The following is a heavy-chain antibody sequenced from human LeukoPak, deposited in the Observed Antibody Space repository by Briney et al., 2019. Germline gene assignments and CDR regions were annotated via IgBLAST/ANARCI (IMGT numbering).Heavy chain of an antibody. V-gene: IGHV1-18*01. CDR3: ARGEEVSYYDFWSGYGNFDY. CDR2: ISAYNGNT. Sequence: ASVKVSCKASSYTFTSYGISWVRQAPGQGLEWMGWISAYNGNTNYAQKLQGRVTMTTDTSTSTAYMELRSLRSDDTAVYYCARGEEVSYYDFWSGYGNFDYWGQGTLVTVSS. D-gene: IGHD3-3*01. CDR1: SYTFTSYG. J-gene: IGHJ4*02.